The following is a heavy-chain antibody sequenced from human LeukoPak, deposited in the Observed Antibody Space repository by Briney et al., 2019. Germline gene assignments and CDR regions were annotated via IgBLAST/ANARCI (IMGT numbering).Heavy chain of an antibody. V-gene: IGHV4-59*01. CDR3: ASRSSIWSGYQDTLYYFDS. CDR1: GGSISSYY. CDR2: ICYSGST. J-gene: IGHJ4*02. Sequence: TSETLSLTCTVSGGSISSYYWSWIRQPPGKRLEWIGHICYSGSTNYNPSLKSRVTISVDTSKNQFSLKLSSVTAADTAVYYCASRSSIWSGYQDTLYYFDSWGQGTLVTVSS. D-gene: IGHD3-3*01.